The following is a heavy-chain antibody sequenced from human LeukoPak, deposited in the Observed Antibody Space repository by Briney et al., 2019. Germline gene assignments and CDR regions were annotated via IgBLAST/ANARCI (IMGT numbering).Heavy chain of an antibody. V-gene: IGHV4-59*01. CDR3: ARGGLRTFDY. CDR1: GGSISGYY. D-gene: IGHD2-15*01. CDR2: IYYSGST. J-gene: IGHJ4*02. Sequence: PSETLSLTCTVSGGSISGYYWSWIRQPPGKGLEWIGYIYYSGSTSYNPSLKRRVTISVDTSKNQFSLKLSSVTAADTAVYYCARGGLRTFDYWGQGTLVTVSS.